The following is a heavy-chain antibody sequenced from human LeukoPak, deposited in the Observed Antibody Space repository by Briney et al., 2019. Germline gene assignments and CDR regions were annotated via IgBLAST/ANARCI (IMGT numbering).Heavy chain of an antibody. J-gene: IGHJ6*02. Sequence: GGSLRLSCAASGVTLSSYAMSWVRQAPGKGLEWVAVIWYDGSNKYYADSVKGRFTISRDNSKNTLYLQMNSLRAEDTAVYYCARDLVRGVIIYYYYGMDVWGQGTTVTVSS. CDR3: ARDLVRGVIIYYYYGMDV. CDR1: GVTLSSYA. V-gene: IGHV3-33*08. D-gene: IGHD3-10*01. CDR2: IWYDGSNK.